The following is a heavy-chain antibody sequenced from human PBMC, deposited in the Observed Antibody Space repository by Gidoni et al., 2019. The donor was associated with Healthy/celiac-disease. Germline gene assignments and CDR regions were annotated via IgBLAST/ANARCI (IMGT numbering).Heavy chain of an antibody. J-gene: IGHJ4*02. D-gene: IGHD3-22*01. CDR3: TTDYYYDSSGYPPFDY. Sequence: EVQLVESGGGLVQPGRSLRLSCTASGFTLVDYAMSWFRQAPGKGLEWVGFIRSKAYGGTTEYAASVKGRFTISRDDSKSIAYLQMNSLKTEDTAVYYCTTDYYYDSSGYPPFDYWGQGTLVTVSS. CDR2: IRSKAYGGTT. CDR1: GFTLVDYA. V-gene: IGHV3-49*03.